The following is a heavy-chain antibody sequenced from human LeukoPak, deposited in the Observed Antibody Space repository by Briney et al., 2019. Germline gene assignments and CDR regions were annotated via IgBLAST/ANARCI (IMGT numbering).Heavy chain of an antibody. D-gene: IGHD3-22*01. V-gene: IGHV3-21*01. Sequence: PGGSLRLSCAASGFTFSSYNMNWVRQAPGQGLEWVSSITSGSSYIYYADSVKGRFTISRDNAKNSLYLQMNSLRAEDTAVYYCASLWLLTRPDAFDIWGQGTMVTVSS. CDR2: ITSGSSYI. J-gene: IGHJ3*02. CDR1: GFTFSSYN. CDR3: ASLWLLTRPDAFDI.